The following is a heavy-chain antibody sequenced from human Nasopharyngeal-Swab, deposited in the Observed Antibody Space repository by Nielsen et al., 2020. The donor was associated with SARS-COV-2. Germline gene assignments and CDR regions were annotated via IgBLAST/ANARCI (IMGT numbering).Heavy chain of an antibody. CDR2: IYYSGST. J-gene: IGHJ4*02. Sequence: SETLSLTCTVSGGSISSGGYYWSWIRQPPGKGLEWIGYIYYSGSTNYNPSLKSRVTISVDTSKNQFSLKLSSVTAADTAVYYCATMVRGASLDYWGQGTLVTVSS. D-gene: IGHD3-10*01. CDR1: GGSISSGGYY. V-gene: IGHV4-61*08. CDR3: ATMVRGASLDY.